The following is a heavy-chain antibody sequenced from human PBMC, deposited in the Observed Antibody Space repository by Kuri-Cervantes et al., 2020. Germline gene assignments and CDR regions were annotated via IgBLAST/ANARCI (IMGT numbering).Heavy chain of an antibody. Sequence: GESLKISCAASGFTFSSYAMSWVRQAPGKGLERVSAISGSGGSTYYADSVKGRFIISRDNDKNSLHLQMNSLRDEDTAVYYCARDPGSRWLPFDYWGQGTLVTVSS. V-gene: IGHV3-23*01. D-gene: IGHD6-19*01. J-gene: IGHJ4*02. CDR1: GFTFSSYA. CDR3: ARDPGSRWLPFDY. CDR2: ISGSGGST.